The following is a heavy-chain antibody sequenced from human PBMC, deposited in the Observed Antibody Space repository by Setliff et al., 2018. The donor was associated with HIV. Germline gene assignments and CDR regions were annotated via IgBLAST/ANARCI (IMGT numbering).Heavy chain of an antibody. V-gene: IGHV4-30-4*08. J-gene: IGHJ4*02. D-gene: IGHD6-25*01. CDR2: IYYSGST. Sequence: SETLSLTCTVSGDSISSGDYYWSWIRQPPGKGLEWIGNIYYSGSTYYNPSLKSRVTISVDTSKNQFSLKLSSVTAADTAVYYCASISHGSIDYWGQGTLVTVSS. CDR1: GDSISSGDYY. CDR3: ASISHGSIDY.